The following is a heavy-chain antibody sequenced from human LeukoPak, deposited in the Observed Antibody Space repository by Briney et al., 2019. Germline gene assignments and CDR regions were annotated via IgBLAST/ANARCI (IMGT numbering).Heavy chain of an antibody. Sequence: GGSLRLSCAASGFTFSSYGMHWVRQAPGKGLEGVAVISYDGSNKYYADSVKGRFTISRDNSKNTLYLQMNSLRAEDTAVYYCAKDGRYYDFWSGLPTHPDYWGQGTLVTVSS. J-gene: IGHJ4*02. D-gene: IGHD3-3*01. CDR3: AKDGRYYDFWSGLPTHPDY. CDR2: ISYDGSNK. CDR1: GFTFSSYG. V-gene: IGHV3-30*18.